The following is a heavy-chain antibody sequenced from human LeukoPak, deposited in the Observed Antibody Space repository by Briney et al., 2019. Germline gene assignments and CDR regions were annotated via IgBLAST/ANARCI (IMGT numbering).Heavy chain of an antibody. Sequence: SETLSLTCTVSGGYISSSSYYWGWIRQPPGKGLEWIGSIYYSGSTYYNPSLKSRVTISVDTSKNQFSLKLSSVTAADTAVYYCAKILSGGSYRIDYWGQGTLVTVSS. J-gene: IGHJ4*02. CDR1: GGYISSSSYY. CDR3: AKILSGGSYRIDY. V-gene: IGHV4-39*01. CDR2: IYYSGST. D-gene: IGHD1-26*01.